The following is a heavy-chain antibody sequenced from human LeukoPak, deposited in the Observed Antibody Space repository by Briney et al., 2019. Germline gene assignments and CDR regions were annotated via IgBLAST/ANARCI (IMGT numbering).Heavy chain of an antibody. CDR1: GGSISSYY. Sequence: PSETLSLTCTVSGGSISSYYWSWIRQPAGKGLEWIGRIYTSGSTNYNPSLKSRVTMSVDTSKNQFSLKLSSVTAADTAVYYCARGDTMVRGTYYFDYWGQGTLVTVSS. D-gene: IGHD3-10*01. CDR3: ARGDTMVRGTYYFDY. CDR2: IYTSGST. V-gene: IGHV4-4*07. J-gene: IGHJ4*02.